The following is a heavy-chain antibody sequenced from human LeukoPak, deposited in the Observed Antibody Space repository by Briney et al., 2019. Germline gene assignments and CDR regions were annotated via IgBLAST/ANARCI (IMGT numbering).Heavy chain of an antibody. CDR2: INPNSGGT. V-gene: IGHV1-2*02. CDR1: GYTFTSYD. Sequence: ASVKVSCKASGYTFTSYDINWVRQAPGQGLEWMGWINPNSGGTNYAQKFQGRVTMTRDTSISTAYMELSRLRSDDTAVYYCARGAGEWELRGYYFDYWGQGTLVTVSS. CDR3: ARGAGEWELRGYYFDY. D-gene: IGHD1-26*01. J-gene: IGHJ4*02.